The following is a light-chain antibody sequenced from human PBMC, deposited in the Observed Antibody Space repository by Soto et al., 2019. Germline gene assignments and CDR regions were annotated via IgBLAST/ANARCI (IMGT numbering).Light chain of an antibody. J-gene: IGKJ5*01. Sequence: DIRMPLSPFSLSASVVDRVTITCRASQSISIYLNWYQLKPGKAPNLLMYGASYLKSGVPTRFSGSGSGTDFTLTISSLQPEDFAIYYCQQTYTTPEITFGQGTRLEIK. CDR2: GAS. CDR1: QSISIY. CDR3: QQTYTTPEIT. V-gene: IGKV1-39*01.